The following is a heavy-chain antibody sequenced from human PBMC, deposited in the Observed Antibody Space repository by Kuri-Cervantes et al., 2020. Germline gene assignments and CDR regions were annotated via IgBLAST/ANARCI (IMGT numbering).Heavy chain of an antibody. Sequence: GESLKISCAASGFTFSNYWMIWVRQAPGKGLEWVANIKRDGGLKYYADSVKGRFTISRDNSKNTLYLQMNSLRAEDAAVYYCAKEVSYEDDAFDIWGQGTMVTVSS. D-gene: IGHD5-18*01. V-gene: IGHV3-7*03. CDR3: AKEVSYEDDAFDI. CDR1: GFTFSNYW. J-gene: IGHJ3*02. CDR2: IKRDGGLK.